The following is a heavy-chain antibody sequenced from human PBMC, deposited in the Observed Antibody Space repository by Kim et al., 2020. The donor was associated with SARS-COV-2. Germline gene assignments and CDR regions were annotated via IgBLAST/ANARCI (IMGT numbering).Heavy chain of an antibody. CDR1: GGSISSYY. Sequence: SETLSLTCTVSGGSISSYYWSWIRQPPGKGLEWIGYIYYSGSTNYNPSLKSRVTISVDTSKNQFSLKLSSVTAADTAVYYCARRMSGGSWDYWFDPWGQGTLVTVSS. J-gene: IGHJ5*02. CDR3: ARRMSGGSWDYWFDP. V-gene: IGHV4-59*01. CDR2: IYYSGST. D-gene: IGHD2-15*01.